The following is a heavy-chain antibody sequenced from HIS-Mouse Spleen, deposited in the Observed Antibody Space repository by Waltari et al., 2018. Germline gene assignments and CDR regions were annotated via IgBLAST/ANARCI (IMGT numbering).Heavy chain of an antibody. CDR2: IYYSGST. CDR1: GGSISSSSYC. CDR3: AREIPYSSSWYDWYFDL. J-gene: IGHJ2*01. Sequence: QLQLQESGPGLLKPPATLSPTCTVSGGSISSSSYCWGWNRRPPGKGLEWIGSIYYSGSTYYNPSLKSRVTISVDTSKNQFSLKLSSVTAADTAVYYCAREIPYSSSWYDWYFDLWGRGTLVTVSS. D-gene: IGHD6-13*01. V-gene: IGHV4-39*07.